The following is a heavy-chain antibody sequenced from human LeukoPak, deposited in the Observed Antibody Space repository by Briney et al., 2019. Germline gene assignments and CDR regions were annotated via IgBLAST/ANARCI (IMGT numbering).Heavy chain of an antibody. Sequence: GGSLRLSCVASGFTFSSYAIHWVRQAPGKGLEWVAVISYDGTNKYYADSVKGRFTISRDNSKNTLYLQMKSLRVEDTAVYYCARTATFDWLPYGPWGQGTLVTVSS. V-gene: IGHV3-30*04. CDR3: ARTATFDWLPYGP. D-gene: IGHD3-9*01. CDR1: GFTFSSYA. CDR2: ISYDGTNK. J-gene: IGHJ5*02.